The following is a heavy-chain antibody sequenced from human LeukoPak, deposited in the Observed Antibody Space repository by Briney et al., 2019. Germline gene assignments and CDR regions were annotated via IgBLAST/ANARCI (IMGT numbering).Heavy chain of an antibody. Sequence: ASVKVSCKASGYTFTGYYMHWVRQAPGQGLEWMGWIDPNSGGTNYAQKFQGRVTMTRDTSITTAYMEMSRLRSDDTALYYCARSPHILTGENFDYWGQGTLVTVSS. CDR1: GYTFTGYY. V-gene: IGHV1-2*02. CDR2: IDPNSGGT. J-gene: IGHJ4*02. D-gene: IGHD3-9*01. CDR3: ARSPHILTGENFDY.